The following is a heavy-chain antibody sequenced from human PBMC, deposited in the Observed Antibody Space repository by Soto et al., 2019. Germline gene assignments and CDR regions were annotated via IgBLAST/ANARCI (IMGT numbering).Heavy chain of an antibody. Sequence: GGSLRLSCTASGFTFGDYAMSWVRQAPGKGLEWVGLIRSKAYGGTTEYAASVKGRFTISRDDSKSIAYLQMNSLKTEDTAVYYCTRVTGTTVAFDIWGQGTMVTVSS. J-gene: IGHJ3*02. CDR1: GFTFGDYA. V-gene: IGHV3-49*04. D-gene: IGHD1-1*01. CDR3: TRVTGTTVAFDI. CDR2: IRSKAYGGTT.